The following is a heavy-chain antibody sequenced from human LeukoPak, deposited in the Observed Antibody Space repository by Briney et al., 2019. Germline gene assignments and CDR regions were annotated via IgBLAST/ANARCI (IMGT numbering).Heavy chain of an antibody. CDR1: GFTFSSYA. V-gene: IGHV3-30*04. CDR3: AKGWFGELLSTNFDY. J-gene: IGHJ4*02. Sequence: GRSLRLSCAASGFTFSSYAMHWVRQAPGKGLEWVAVISYDGSTKYYADSVKGRFTISRDNSKNTLYLQMNSLRAEDTAVYYCAKGWFGELLSTNFDYWGQGTLVTVSS. D-gene: IGHD3-10*01. CDR2: ISYDGSTK.